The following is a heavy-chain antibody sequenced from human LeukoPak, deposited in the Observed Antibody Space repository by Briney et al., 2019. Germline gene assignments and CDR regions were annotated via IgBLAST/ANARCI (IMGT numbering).Heavy chain of an antibody. J-gene: IGHJ5*02. CDR3: ARGVPIVGATRSRFDP. CDR2: INPNSGGT. V-gene: IGHV1-2*04. Sequence: ASVKVSCKASGYTFTGYYMHWVRQAPGQGLEWMGWINPNSGGTNYAQKFQGWVTMTRDTSISTAYMELSRLRSDDTAVYYCARGVPIVGATRSRFDPWGQGTLVTVSS. CDR1: GYTFTGYY. D-gene: IGHD1-26*01.